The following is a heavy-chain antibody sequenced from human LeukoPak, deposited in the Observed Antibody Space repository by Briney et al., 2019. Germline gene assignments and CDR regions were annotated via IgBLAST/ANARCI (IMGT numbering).Heavy chain of an antibody. D-gene: IGHD1-1*01. J-gene: IGHJ6*04. CDR3: ARVAPTGTTQDYYYGMDV. CDR2: IYYSGST. Sequence: PSETLSLTCTVSGGSISSGDYYWSWIRQPPGKGLEWIGYIYYSGSTYYNPSLKSRVTISVDTSKNQFSLKPSSVTAADTAVYYCARVAPTGTTQDYYYGMDVWGKGTTVTVSS. CDR1: GGSISSGDYY. V-gene: IGHV4-30-4*01.